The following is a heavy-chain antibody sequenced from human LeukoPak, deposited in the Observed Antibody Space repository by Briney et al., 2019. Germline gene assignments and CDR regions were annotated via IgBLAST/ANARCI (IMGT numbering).Heavy chain of an antibody. CDR2: IKPDGSEK. Sequence: PGGSLRLSCAASGITFGSYWMTWVRQAPGKGLECVANIKPDGSEKYYVDSVEGRFTISRDNAKNSLFLEMNRLRPEDTAVYYCARGRVAVAGSYEYWGQGTLVTVSS. D-gene: IGHD6-19*01. CDR1: GITFGSYW. V-gene: IGHV3-7*05. CDR3: ARGRVAVAGSYEY. J-gene: IGHJ4*02.